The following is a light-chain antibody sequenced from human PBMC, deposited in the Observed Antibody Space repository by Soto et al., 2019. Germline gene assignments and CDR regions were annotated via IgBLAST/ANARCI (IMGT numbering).Light chain of an antibody. CDR1: KLGDKY. CDR3: QAWDSSPVV. V-gene: IGLV3-1*01. Sequence: SYELTQPPSVSVSPGQTASITCSGAKLGDKYACWYQQKPGQSPVLVIYQDSKRPSGIPERFSGSNSGNTATLTISGPQAMDEADYYCQAWDSSPVVFGGGTKLTVL. CDR2: QDS. J-gene: IGLJ2*01.